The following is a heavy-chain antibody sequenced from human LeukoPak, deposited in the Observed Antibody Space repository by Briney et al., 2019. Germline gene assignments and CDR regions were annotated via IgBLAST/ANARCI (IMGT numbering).Heavy chain of an antibody. CDR3: ARDRRSVVVVAATPAL. Sequence: GRSLRLSCAASGFTFSSYGMHWVRQAPGKGLEWVALIWYDGSDKYYADSVKGRFTISRDNSKNTLYLQMNSLRAEDTAVYYCARDRRSVVVVAATPALWGQGTLVTVSS. CDR1: GFTFSSYG. CDR2: IWYDGSDK. V-gene: IGHV3-30*19. D-gene: IGHD2-15*01. J-gene: IGHJ4*02.